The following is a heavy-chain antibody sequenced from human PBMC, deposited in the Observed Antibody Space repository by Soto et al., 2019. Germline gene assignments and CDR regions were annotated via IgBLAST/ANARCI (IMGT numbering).Heavy chain of an antibody. CDR1: GGSFSAYY. CDR2: INHSGGT. J-gene: IGHJ4*02. D-gene: IGHD3-22*01. V-gene: IGHV4-34*01. Sequence: SETLSLTCAVYGGSFSAYYWSWIRQPPGKGLEWIGEINHSGGTSYNPSLKSRVTISVDTSKSQFSLKLTSVTAADRAVYYCARGSVDTVDSRYLYQYWGKGTPAT. CDR3: ARGSVDTVDSRYLYQY.